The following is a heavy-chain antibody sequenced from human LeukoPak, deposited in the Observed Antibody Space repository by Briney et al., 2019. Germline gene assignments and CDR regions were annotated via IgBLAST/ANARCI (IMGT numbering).Heavy chain of an antibody. J-gene: IGHJ4*02. Sequence: GGSLRLSCAASGFTLTSYGMHWVRQAPGKGLEWVAVISYDGTYKYYAGSVKGRFTISRDDSKNTLYLQTNSLRAEDTAVYYCAKDRDSSWYSGCFDYWGQGTLVTVSS. CDR1: GFTLTSYG. V-gene: IGHV3-30*18. CDR2: ISYDGTYK. CDR3: AKDRDSSWYSGCFDY. D-gene: IGHD6-13*01.